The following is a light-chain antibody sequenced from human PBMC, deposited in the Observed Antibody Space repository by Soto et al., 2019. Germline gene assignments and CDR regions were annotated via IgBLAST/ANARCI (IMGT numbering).Light chain of an antibody. J-gene: IGKJ1*01. CDR3: QQSYSTPT. CDR1: QSVSSN. Sequence: EFVLTQSPATLSVSPGERATLSCRASQSVSSNLAWYQQKPGQAPRLLIYGASTRATGIPARFSGSGSGTDFTLTISSLQPEDFATYYCQQSYSTPTFGRGTKVDIK. V-gene: IGKV3-15*01. CDR2: GAS.